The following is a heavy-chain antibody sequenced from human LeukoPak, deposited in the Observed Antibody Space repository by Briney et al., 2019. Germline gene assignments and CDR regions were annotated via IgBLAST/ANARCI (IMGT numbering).Heavy chain of an antibody. J-gene: IGHJ4*02. CDR1: GFSLSTSGLA. Sequence: SGPTLVKPTQTLTLTCTFSGFSLSTSGLAVGWIRQPPGKALEWLALIYWDDDKRYSPSLKSRLTITKDTSKNQVVLTMTNMDPVDTATYYCAHRRTRFIGFDSWGQGALVTVSS. CDR2: IYWDDDK. V-gene: IGHV2-5*02. CDR3: AHRRTRFIGFDS. D-gene: IGHD1-7*01.